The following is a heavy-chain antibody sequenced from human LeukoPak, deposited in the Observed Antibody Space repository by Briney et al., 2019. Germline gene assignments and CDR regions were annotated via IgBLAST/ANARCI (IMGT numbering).Heavy chain of an antibody. Sequence: GGSLRLSCAASGFTFSSYSMNWVRQAPGKGLEWVSSISSSSSYIYYADSVKGRFTISRDNAKNSLYLQMNSLRAEDTAVYYCARDKNLWFGELSDPFYYYGIDVWGKGTTVTVSS. CDR1: GFTFSSYS. J-gene: IGHJ6*04. D-gene: IGHD3-10*01. CDR2: ISSSSSYI. CDR3: ARDKNLWFGELSDPFYYYGIDV. V-gene: IGHV3-21*01.